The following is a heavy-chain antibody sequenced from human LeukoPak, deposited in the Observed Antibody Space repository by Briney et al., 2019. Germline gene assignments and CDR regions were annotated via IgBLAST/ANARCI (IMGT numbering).Heavy chain of an antibody. CDR3: ARHRAEMATDDAFDM. V-gene: IGHV4-4*09. J-gene: IGHJ3*02. CDR2: IYSTGST. CDR1: GSSIGTYS. Sequence: PSETLSLTCTVSGSSIGTYSWSWIRQPPGKGLEWIGYIYSTGSTHYNPSLKSRATMSLDTSKNQFSLRLSSVTAADTAVFYCARHRAEMATDDAFDMWGQGTMVTVSS. D-gene: IGHD5-24*01.